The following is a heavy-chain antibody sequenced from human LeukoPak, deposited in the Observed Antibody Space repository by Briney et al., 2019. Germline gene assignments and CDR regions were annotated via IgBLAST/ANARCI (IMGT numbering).Heavy chain of an antibody. CDR1: GGSISSYY. CDR3: ARSYYYGSGSYPSYYYYYYMDV. Sequence: SETLSLTCTVSGGSISSYYWSWIRQPPGKGLECIGYIYYSGSTNYNPSLKSRVTISVDTSKNQFSLKLSSVTAADTAVYYCARSYYYGSGSYPSYYYYYYMDVWGKGTTVTVSS. J-gene: IGHJ6*03. D-gene: IGHD3-10*01. CDR2: IYYSGST. V-gene: IGHV4-59*01.